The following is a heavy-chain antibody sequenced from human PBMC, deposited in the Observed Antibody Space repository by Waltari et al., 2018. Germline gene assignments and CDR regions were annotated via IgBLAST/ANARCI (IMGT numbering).Heavy chain of an antibody. V-gene: IGHV3-74*01. CDR3: ARGKYNWNYEIDSKYYYYGMDV. J-gene: IGHJ6*02. Sequence: LQLQESGPGLVKPSETLSLTCTVSGGSISSSSYYWGWIRQPPGKGLVWVSRINSDGSSTSYADSVKGRFTISRDNAKNTLYLQMNSLRAEDTAVYYCARGKYNWNYEIDSKYYYYGMDVWGQGTTVTVSS. CDR2: INSDGSST. D-gene: IGHD1-7*01. CDR1: GGSISSSSYY.